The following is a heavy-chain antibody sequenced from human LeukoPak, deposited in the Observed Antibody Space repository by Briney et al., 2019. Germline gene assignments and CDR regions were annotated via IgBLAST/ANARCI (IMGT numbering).Heavy chain of an antibody. CDR1: GYTFTGYY. V-gene: IGHV1-2*02. CDR2: INPNSGGT. J-gene: IGHJ4*02. CDR3: SRVSTQGEARSIDY. Sequence: ASVKVSCKASGYTFTGYYMHWVRQAPGQGLEWMGWINPNSGGTNYAQKFQGRVTMTRDTSISTAYMELSRLRSDDTAVYYCSRVSTQGEARSIDYWARDPWSPSPQ. D-gene: IGHD3-10*01.